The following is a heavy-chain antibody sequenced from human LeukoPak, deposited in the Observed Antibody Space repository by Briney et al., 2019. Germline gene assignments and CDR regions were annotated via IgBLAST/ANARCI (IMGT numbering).Heavy chain of an antibody. CDR2: IYYSGST. V-gene: IGHV4-39*07. J-gene: IGHJ5*02. D-gene: IGHD3-22*01. Sequence: SETLSLTCSVSGGSIRSSTTFYWGWIRQPPGKGLEWIGSIYYSGSTYYNPSLKSRVTISVDTSKNQFSLKLSSVTAADTAVYYCARDVGYYDSSGYYSCCRNWFDPWGQGTLVTVSS. CDR3: ARDVGYYDSSGYYSCCRNWFDP. CDR1: GGSIRSSTTFY.